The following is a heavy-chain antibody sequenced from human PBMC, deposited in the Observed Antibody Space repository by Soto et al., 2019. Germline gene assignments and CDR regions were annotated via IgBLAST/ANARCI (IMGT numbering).Heavy chain of an antibody. Sequence: EVQLVESGGGLVQPGGSLRLSCAASGFTFSSYWMHWVRQAPGKGLVWVSRINSDGSSTSYADSVKGRFTISRDNAKNTLYLQMNSLSAEDTAVYYCARPRAYCGGDCPDSWGQGTLVTVSS. J-gene: IGHJ4*02. CDR3: ARPRAYCGGDCPDS. CDR2: INSDGSST. D-gene: IGHD2-21*02. V-gene: IGHV3-74*01. CDR1: GFTFSSYW.